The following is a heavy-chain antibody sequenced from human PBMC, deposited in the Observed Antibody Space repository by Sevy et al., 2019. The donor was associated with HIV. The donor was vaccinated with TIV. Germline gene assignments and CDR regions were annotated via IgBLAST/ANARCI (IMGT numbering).Heavy chain of an antibody. D-gene: IGHD6-13*01. V-gene: IGHV3-48*03. CDR3: AREQLASAGGGLDH. Sequence: GGSLRLSCVASGFAFSDYDMNWVSQSPGRGLESIAYTTGSGRNRYYADSVKGRFIISRDNAKSSVFLEMNTLRDEDTALYYCAREQLASAGGGLDHWGQGILVTVSS. CDR1: GFAFSDYD. J-gene: IGHJ5*02. CDR2: TTGSGRNR.